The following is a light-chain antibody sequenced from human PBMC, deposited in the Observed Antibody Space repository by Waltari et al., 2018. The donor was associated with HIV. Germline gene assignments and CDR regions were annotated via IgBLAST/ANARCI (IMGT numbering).Light chain of an antibody. J-gene: IGLJ3*02. CDR1: SSDIGGYDY. CDR2: EVA. Sequence: QSALTQPASVSGSLGQSITLSCTGTSSDIGGYDYVSWYQQHPGRAPKLFIFEVANRPSGVSSRFSASKSGNTASLTISGLQAEDEADYYCSSYTSSISLVVFGGGTKLTVL. CDR3: SSYTSSISLVV. V-gene: IGLV2-14*01.